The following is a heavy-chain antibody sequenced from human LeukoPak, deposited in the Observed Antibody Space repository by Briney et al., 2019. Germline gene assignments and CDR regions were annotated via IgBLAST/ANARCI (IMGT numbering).Heavy chain of an antibody. J-gene: IGHJ5*02. CDR3: ARDTTVAGTLRGWFDP. Sequence: SETLSLTCTVSGGSISSSSYYWSWIRQPPGKGLEWIGYIYNSGSTNYNPSLKSRVTISLDTSKNQFSLKLSSVTAADTAVYYCARDTTVAGTLRGWFDPWGQGTLVTVSS. D-gene: IGHD6-19*01. CDR1: GGSISSSSYY. V-gene: IGHV4-61*01. CDR2: IYNSGST.